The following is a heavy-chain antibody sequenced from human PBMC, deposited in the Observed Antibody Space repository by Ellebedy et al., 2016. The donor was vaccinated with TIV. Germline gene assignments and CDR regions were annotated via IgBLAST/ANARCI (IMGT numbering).Heavy chain of an antibody. D-gene: IGHD1-26*01. Sequence: GESLKISCKGSRYSFTSYWIGWVRQMPGKGLEWMGNIYPGDSDTRYTPSFQGQVTIAADKSISTASLQWSSLKASDTAMYYCARRQGVSGSFYFYYWGQGTLVTVSS. CDR3: ARRQGVSGSFYFYY. V-gene: IGHV5-51*01. CDR1: RYSFTSYW. J-gene: IGHJ4*02. CDR2: IYPGDSDT.